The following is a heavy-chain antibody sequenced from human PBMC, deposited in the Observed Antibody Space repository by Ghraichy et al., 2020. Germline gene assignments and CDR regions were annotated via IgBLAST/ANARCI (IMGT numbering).Heavy chain of an antibody. J-gene: IGHJ4*02. D-gene: IGHD2-15*01. CDR2: ITYDGSNK. CDR1: GFTFSSYA. Sequence: GGSLRLSCAASGFTFSSYAMHWVRQAPGKGLEWVAGITYDGSNKYYADSVKGRFTISRDNSKNTLYLQMNSLRAEDTAVYYCARDPGPYCSGGSCYWDGVDYCGQGPLVTVSS. V-gene: IGHV3-30*04. CDR3: ARDPGPYCSGGSCYWDGVDY.